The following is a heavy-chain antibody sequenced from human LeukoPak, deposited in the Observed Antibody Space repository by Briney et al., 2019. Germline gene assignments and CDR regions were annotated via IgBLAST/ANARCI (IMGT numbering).Heavy chain of an antibody. J-gene: IGHJ4*02. CDR3: AREPYYDSSGYSPDY. V-gene: IGHV3-21*01. CDR2: ISTSSSYI. CDR1: GFTLSSYR. Sequence: PGGSLRLSCTASGFTLSSYRMNWVRQAPGKGLEWVSSISTSSSYIYYADSVKGRFTISRDNAKNSLYLHMNSLRAEDTALYYCAREPYYDSSGYSPDYWGQGTLVTVSS. D-gene: IGHD3-22*01.